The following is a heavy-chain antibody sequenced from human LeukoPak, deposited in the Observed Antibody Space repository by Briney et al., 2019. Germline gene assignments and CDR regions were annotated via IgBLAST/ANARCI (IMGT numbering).Heavy chain of an antibody. Sequence: GGSLRLSCAASGFTFSSYAMSWVRQAPGKGLEWVSAISGSGGSTYYADSVKGRFTISRDNSKNTLYLQMNSLRAGDTAVYYCAKDFGGTTGTATYFDYWGQGTLVTVSS. D-gene: IGHD1-1*01. V-gene: IGHV3-23*01. CDR3: AKDFGGTTGTATYFDY. CDR2: ISGSGGST. CDR1: GFTFSSYA. J-gene: IGHJ4*02.